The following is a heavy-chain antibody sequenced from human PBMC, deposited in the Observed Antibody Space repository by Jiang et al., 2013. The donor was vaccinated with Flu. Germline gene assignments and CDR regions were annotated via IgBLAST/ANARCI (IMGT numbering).Heavy chain of an antibody. CDR3: ARSRYCSSGTCYVDY. CDR2: IYPADSDS. V-gene: IGHV5-51*01. J-gene: IGHJ4*02. D-gene: IGHD2-15*01. CDR1: GYSFTSYW. Sequence: GAEVKKPGESLKISCKGSGYSFTSYWIAWVRQMPGKGLEWMGIIYPADSDSRYSPSFQGQVTISADKSISTAYLQWSSLKASDTAIYYCARSRYCSSGTCYVDYWGQGTLVTVSS.